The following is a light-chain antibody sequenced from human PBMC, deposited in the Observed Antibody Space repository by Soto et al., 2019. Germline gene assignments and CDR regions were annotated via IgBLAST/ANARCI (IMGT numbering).Light chain of an antibody. CDR3: GSWDSSLTYV. CDR2: DNN. V-gene: IGLV1-51*01. J-gene: IGLJ1*01. CDR1: XXNIGNNF. Sequence: QSVLXXPPSVSAAPGQXXTXXXXXXXXNIGNNFVTWYQQLPGTAPKLLIYDNNKRPSGIPDRFSGSQSGTSATLGITGLQTGDEAVYYCGSWDSSLTYVFGTGTKLTVL.